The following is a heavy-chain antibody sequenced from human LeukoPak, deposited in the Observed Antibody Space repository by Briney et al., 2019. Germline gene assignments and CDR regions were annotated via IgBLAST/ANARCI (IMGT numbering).Heavy chain of an antibody. V-gene: IGHV3-30*02. CDR3: AKDGLYYDSSGQFDY. Sequence: GGSLRLSCAASGFTFSSYGMHWVRQAPGKGLQWVAVIRYDGSNKYYADSVKGGFTISRDNFKNTLYLQMNSLRAEDTAVYYCAKDGLYYDSSGQFDYWGQGTLVTVSS. J-gene: IGHJ4*02. CDR2: IRYDGSNK. D-gene: IGHD3-22*01. CDR1: GFTFSSYG.